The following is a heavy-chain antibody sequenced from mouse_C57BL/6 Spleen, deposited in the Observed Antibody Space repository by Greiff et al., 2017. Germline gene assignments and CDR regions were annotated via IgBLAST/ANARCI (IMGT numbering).Heavy chain of an antibody. J-gene: IGHJ2*01. D-gene: IGHD2-3*01. CDR2: IDPSDSET. Sequence: QVQLQQPGAELVRPGSSVKLSCKASGYTFTSYWMHWVKQRPIQGLEWIGNIDPSDSETHYNQKFKDKATLTVDKSSSTAYMQLSSLTSEDSAVYYCARWGGDGYLDYWGQGTTLTVSS. CDR1: GYTFTSYW. CDR3: ARWGGDGYLDY. V-gene: IGHV1-52*01.